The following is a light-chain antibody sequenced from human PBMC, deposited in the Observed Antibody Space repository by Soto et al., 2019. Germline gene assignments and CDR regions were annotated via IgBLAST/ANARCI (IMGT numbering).Light chain of an antibody. V-gene: IGKV1-8*01. CDR1: QDISSY. Sequence: AIRLSQSPSSFSASTGDRVTITCRASQDISSYLAWYQQKPVKAPKLLISAASTLQSGVPSRFAGSGSGTDFTLTINCLQSEDFATYYCQQYYSYPRAFGRGTKVEIK. CDR3: QQYYSYPRA. J-gene: IGKJ4*01. CDR2: AAS.